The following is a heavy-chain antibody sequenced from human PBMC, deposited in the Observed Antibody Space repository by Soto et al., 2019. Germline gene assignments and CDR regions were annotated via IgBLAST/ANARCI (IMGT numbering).Heavy chain of an antibody. V-gene: IGHV1-8*01. D-gene: IGHD1-26*01. CDR3: ARGVSAGVDY. J-gene: IGHJ4*02. CDR2: MEPSTGRT. Sequence: ASVKVSCKASRYSFTSLDINWVRQTAGQGLEWMGWMEPSTGRTGYAQKFQGRVTMTRDTSINTAYMELTTLTSDDTAFYYCARGVSAGVDYWGQGTLVTVPQ. CDR1: RYSFTSLD.